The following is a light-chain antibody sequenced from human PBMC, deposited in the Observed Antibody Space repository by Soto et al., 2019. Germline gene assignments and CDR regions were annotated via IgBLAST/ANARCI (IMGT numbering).Light chain of an antibody. Sequence: EIGLTQSPGTLSLSPGERATLSCRASQTVRTNYLASFQHKPGQAPRLLIYGASSRATAIPDRFSGSGSGTAFSLTSNRLEPEDFVVYFWQQYRDSRLIFGGGPKVEIK. V-gene: IGKV3-20*01. J-gene: IGKJ4*01. CDR3: QQYRDSRLI. CDR2: GAS. CDR1: QTVRTNY.